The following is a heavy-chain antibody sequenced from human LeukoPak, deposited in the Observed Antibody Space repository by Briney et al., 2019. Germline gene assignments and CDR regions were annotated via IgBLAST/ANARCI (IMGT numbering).Heavy chain of an antibody. CDR1: GGTFSSYV. J-gene: IGHJ5*02. CDR3: AREGGYYYDSSAYFS. D-gene: IGHD3-22*01. Sequence: GASVKVSCKASGGTFSSYVISWVRQAPGQGLEWMGRIIPILDLVNSAQKFQGRVTITADESTSTAYMALSSLRSEDTAVYYCAREGGYYYDSSAYFSWGQGTLVTVSS. V-gene: IGHV1-69*04. CDR2: IIPILDLV.